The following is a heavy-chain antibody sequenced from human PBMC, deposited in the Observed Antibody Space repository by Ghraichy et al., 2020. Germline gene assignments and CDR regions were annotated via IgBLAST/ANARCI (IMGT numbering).Heavy chain of an antibody. CDR1: GFTFSNYA. Sequence: GGSLRLSCAASGFTFSNYAMSWVRQAPGKGLEWVSTISGSGSGTYYADSVKGRFTISRDSSKNTLYLQMNSLRAEDTAVYYCAKDSGGWCIDFWGQGTLVTVSS. CDR2: ISGSGSGT. D-gene: IGHD6-19*01. CDR3: AKDSGGWCIDF. V-gene: IGHV3-23*01. J-gene: IGHJ4*02.